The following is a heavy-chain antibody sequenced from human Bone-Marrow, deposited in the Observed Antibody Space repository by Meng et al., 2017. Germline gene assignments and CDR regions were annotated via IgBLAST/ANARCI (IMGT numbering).Heavy chain of an antibody. Sequence: QARLVQSGAEVKKPGASVKVSCKASGYTFPDYWLHWVRRAPGQGLEWMGRINPKSGDTHYAQRFQGRVTMTGDTSISTAYMELSGLRSDDTAMYYCARDEDISAAGKLFGDYWGQGTLVTVSS. CDR1: GYTFPDYW. D-gene: IGHD6-13*01. J-gene: IGHJ4*02. CDR3: ARDEDISAAGKLFGDY. V-gene: IGHV1-2*06. CDR2: INPKSGDT.